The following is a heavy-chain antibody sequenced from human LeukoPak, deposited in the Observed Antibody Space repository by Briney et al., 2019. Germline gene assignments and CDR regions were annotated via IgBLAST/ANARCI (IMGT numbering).Heavy chain of an antibody. CDR1: GFTFSSYS. Sequence: PGGSLRLSCAASGFTFSSYSMNWVRQAPGKGLEWVSSISSSSSYIYYADSVKGRFTISRDNAKNSLYLQMNSLRAEDTAVYYCARVGQVAGSRWDSYYYYYYGMDVWGQGTTVTVSS. CDR3: ARVGQVAGSRWDSYYYYYYGMDV. CDR2: ISSSSSYI. D-gene: IGHD2-15*01. V-gene: IGHV3-21*01. J-gene: IGHJ6*02.